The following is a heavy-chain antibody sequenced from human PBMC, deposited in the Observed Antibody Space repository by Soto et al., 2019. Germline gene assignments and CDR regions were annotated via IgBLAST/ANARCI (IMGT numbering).Heavy chain of an antibody. V-gene: IGHV4-39*01. CDR1: GGSISSSSYY. CDR2: IYYSGST. J-gene: IGHJ6*03. Sequence: ASETLSLTCTVSGGSISSSSYYWGWIRQPPGKGLEWIGSIYYSGSTYYNPSLKSRVTISVDTSKNQFSLKLSSVTAADTAVYYCASRAIEVRRYYYMDVWGKGTTVTVSS. CDR3: ASRAIEVRRYYYMDV. D-gene: IGHD4-4*01.